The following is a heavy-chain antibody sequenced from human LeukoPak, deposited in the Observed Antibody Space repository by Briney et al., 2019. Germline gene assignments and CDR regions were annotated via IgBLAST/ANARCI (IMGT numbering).Heavy chain of an antibody. CDR1: GFTFSSYS. Sequence: GGSLRLSCAASGFTFSSYSMNWVRQAPGKGLEWVSYISSSSSTIYYADSVKGRFTISRDNAKNSLCLQMNSLRDEDTAVYYCARGNWNYGYWGQGTLVTVSS. D-gene: IGHD1-7*01. CDR2: ISSSSSTI. CDR3: ARGNWNYGY. J-gene: IGHJ4*02. V-gene: IGHV3-48*02.